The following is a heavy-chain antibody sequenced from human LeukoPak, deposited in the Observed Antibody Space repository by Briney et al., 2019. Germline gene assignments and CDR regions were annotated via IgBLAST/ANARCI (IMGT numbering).Heavy chain of an antibody. Sequence: GGSLRLSCAASEFTFSDYWMSSGRQAPGKGPEWVANIKKDGSEEHYVDSVKGRFTVSRDNAKNSPFLQMNSLRVEDTAVYYCATYDNWVAGDVWGQGTTVSVSS. CDR3: ATYDNWVAGDV. J-gene: IGHJ6*02. CDR1: EFTFSDYW. CDR2: IKKDGSEE. D-gene: IGHD1-20*01. V-gene: IGHV3-7*01.